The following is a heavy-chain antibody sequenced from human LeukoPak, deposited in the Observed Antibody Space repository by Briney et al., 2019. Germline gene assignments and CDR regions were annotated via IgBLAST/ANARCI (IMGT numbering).Heavy chain of an antibody. CDR3: ARDRTGYCSGGSCYTAQGFDP. V-gene: IGHV4-34*01. Sequence: PSETLSLTCAVYGGSFSGYYWSWIRQPPGKGLEWIGEINHSGSTNYNPSLKSRVTISVDTPKNQFSLKLSSVTAADTAVYYCARDRTGYCSGGSCYTAQGFDPWGQGTLVTVSS. CDR2: INHSGST. D-gene: IGHD2-15*01. J-gene: IGHJ5*02. CDR1: GGSFSGYY.